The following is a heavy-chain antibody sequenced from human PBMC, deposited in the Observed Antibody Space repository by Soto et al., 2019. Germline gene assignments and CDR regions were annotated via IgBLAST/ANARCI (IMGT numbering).Heavy chain of an antibody. Sequence: SETLSLTCAVYGGSFSGYYWNLIRQPPGKGLEWMGEINDTGSTNYNPSLNSRVTISVDTPKNQFSLNLISVTAADTAVYYCARGGRAPFDPWGQGTLVTVSS. CDR3: ARGGRAPFDP. CDR2: INDTGST. V-gene: IGHV4-34*01. J-gene: IGHJ5*02. CDR1: GGSFSGYY.